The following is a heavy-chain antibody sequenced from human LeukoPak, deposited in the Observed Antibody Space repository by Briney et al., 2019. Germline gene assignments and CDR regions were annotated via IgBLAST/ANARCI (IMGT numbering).Heavy chain of an antibody. CDR3: ARTGYSSTWFPWGFDP. Sequence: SQTLSLTCAISVDSVSSNSAAWNWSSQSPSGSLEWLGRTYYRSKWYNDYAVSVKSRIAINPDTSKNQFSLQLNSVTPEDTAVYYCARTGYSSTWFPWGFDPWGQGTLVTVSS. J-gene: IGHJ5*02. D-gene: IGHD6-13*01. CDR2: TYYRSKWYN. V-gene: IGHV6-1*01. CDR1: VDSVSSNSAA.